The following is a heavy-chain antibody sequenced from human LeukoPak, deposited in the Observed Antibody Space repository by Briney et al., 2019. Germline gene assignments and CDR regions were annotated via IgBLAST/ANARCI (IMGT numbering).Heavy chain of an antibody. Sequence: ASETLSLTCTVSGGSISGYYWSWIRQPPGKGLEWIGYIYYSGSTYYNPSLKSRVTISVDTSKNQFSLKLSSVTAADTAVYYCARGEYSSSWYVRYFQHWGQGTLVTVSS. CDR1: GGSISGYY. J-gene: IGHJ1*01. D-gene: IGHD6-13*01. CDR2: IYYSGST. CDR3: ARGEYSSSWYVRYFQH. V-gene: IGHV4-59*12.